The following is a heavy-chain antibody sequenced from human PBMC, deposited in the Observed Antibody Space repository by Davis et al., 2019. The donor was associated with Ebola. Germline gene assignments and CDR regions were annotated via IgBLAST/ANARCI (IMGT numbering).Heavy chain of an antibody. CDR2: TRNKANSYTT. Sequence: PGGSLRLSCAVSGFTFSDHYMDWVRQAPGKGLEWVARTRNKANSYTTEYAASVKGRFTILRDDSQNSLYLVMNSLKTEDTAVYYCGGTSGDTAFRAFEIWGQGTMVTVSS. J-gene: IGHJ3*02. CDR1: GFTFSDHY. D-gene: IGHD5-18*01. CDR3: GGTSGDTAFRAFEI. V-gene: IGHV3-72*01.